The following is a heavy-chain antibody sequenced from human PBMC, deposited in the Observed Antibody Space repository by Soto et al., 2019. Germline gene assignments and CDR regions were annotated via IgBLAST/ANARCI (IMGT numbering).Heavy chain of an antibody. CDR3: ARVVRGVVNWFDP. Sequence: HLVQSGPEVKKPGASVSVSCTTSGDIFTNFGLSWVRQAPGQGLEWMGWIATYNSNKNYAQKFQGRLTLTTDTSTSTAYMELKSLTYDDTAVYYCARVVRGVVNWFDPWGQGTLVTVSS. V-gene: IGHV1-18*01. CDR1: GDIFTNFG. CDR2: IATYNSNK. D-gene: IGHD3-10*01. J-gene: IGHJ5*02.